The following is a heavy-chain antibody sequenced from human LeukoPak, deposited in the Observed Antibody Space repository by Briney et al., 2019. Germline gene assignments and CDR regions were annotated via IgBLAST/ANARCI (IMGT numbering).Heavy chain of an antibody. Sequence: PGGSLRLPGGAFGFPFSSYSMNWVRQPPGKGLEWVSYISSSSSTIYYPDSVKGRFTISRENAKNPLYLQMNSLRDEDTAVYYCARDWAVAGTGSYWGQGTLVTVSS. D-gene: IGHD6-19*01. V-gene: IGHV3-48*02. CDR2: ISSSSSTI. CDR3: ARDWAVAGTGSY. J-gene: IGHJ4*02. CDR1: GFPFSSYS.